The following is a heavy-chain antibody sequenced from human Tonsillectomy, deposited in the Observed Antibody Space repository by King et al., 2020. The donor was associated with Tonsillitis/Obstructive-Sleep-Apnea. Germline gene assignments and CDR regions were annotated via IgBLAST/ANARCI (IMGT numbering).Heavy chain of an antibody. CDR1: GFTXSTYA. CDR2: XSYDGSNK. Sequence: VQXVESGGXXVQPGRXLXLXCAASGFTXSTYAMHWXRQAPGXGLXXXAXXSYDGSNKSYAEYVKGRFTISRDNSKNTLYVQMNSLRAEDTAVYYCARDDPYYHYMDVWGKGTTVTVSS. V-gene: IGHV3-30*01. CDR3: ARDDPYYHYMDV. J-gene: IGHJ6*03.